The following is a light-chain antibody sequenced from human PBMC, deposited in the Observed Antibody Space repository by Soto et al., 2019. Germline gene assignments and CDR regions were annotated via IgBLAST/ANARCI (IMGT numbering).Light chain of an antibody. CDR3: QQYSSDST. CDR2: RAS. V-gene: IGKV1-5*03. J-gene: IGKJ1*01. CDR1: QNINTW. Sequence: IQMTQSPSTLSASVGDRVTITCRASQNINTWLAWYQQKPGKAPRLLIYRASSLENGVPSRFGGRGSETQFIFTISSLQPDDSATYYCQQYSSDSTFGQGTKVEIK.